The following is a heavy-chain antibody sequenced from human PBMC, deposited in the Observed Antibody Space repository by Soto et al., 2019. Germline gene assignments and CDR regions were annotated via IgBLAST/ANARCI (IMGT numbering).Heavy chain of an antibody. CDR1: GLTFSSYA. CDR3: SKVALVDTAMVPFDY. J-gene: IGHJ4*02. Sequence: PGGSLRLSCAASGLTFSSYAMHLVRQAPGKGLEWVAGISYDGSNKYYADSVKGRFTISRDNSKNTLYLQMNSLRAEDTAVYYCSKVALVDTAMVPFDYGAQGTLVTVSS. D-gene: IGHD5-18*01. V-gene: IGHV3-30*04. CDR2: ISYDGSNK.